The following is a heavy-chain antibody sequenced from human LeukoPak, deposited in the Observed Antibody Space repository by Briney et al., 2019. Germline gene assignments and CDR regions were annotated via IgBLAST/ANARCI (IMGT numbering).Heavy chain of an antibody. V-gene: IGHV4-34*01. J-gene: IGHJ4*02. D-gene: IGHD6-19*01. CDR1: GGSFSGYY. CDR3: ARLIAVAGSRPPPYFDY. Sequence: SETLSLTCGVYGGSFSGYYCSWIRQPPGKGLEWIGEINHSGSTDYNPSLQSRVTISVDTSKNQFSLKLSSVTAADTAVYYCARLIAVAGSRPPPYFDYWGQGTLVTVSS. CDR2: INHSGST.